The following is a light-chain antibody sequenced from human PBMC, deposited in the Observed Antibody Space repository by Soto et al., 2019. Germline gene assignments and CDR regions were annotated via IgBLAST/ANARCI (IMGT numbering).Light chain of an antibody. J-gene: IGLJ1*01. CDR2: DVS. V-gene: IGLV2-14*03. CDR1: SIDVVGYNY. CDR3: SSYTTSNTRQIV. Sequence: QSELTNPAYVSGSPGQSITISRNGTSIDVVGYNYVSWYQHHPGKAPKLMIYDVSNRPSGVSNRFSGSKSGNTASLTISGLQPEDEADYYCSSYTTSNTRQIVFGTGTKVTV.